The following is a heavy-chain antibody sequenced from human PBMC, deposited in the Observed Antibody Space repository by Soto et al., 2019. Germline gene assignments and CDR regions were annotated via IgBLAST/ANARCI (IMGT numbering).Heavy chain of an antibody. D-gene: IGHD3-3*01. Sequence: ASVKVSCKASGYTFTGYYMHWVRQAPGRGLEWMGWINPNSGGTNYAQKFQGWVTMTRDTSISTAYMELSRLRSDDTAVYYCTRAPTHYDFWSGYLTIDYWGQGTLVTVSS. CDR1: GYTFTGYY. V-gene: IGHV1-2*04. CDR2: INPNSGGT. J-gene: IGHJ4*02. CDR3: TRAPTHYDFWSGYLTIDY.